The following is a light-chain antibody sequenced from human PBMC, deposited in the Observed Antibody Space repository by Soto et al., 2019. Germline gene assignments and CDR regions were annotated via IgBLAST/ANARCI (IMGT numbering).Light chain of an antibody. Sequence: QSALTQPPSASGSPGQSVAISCSGTSSDVGGYNYVSWYQQHPGKAPKLMIYDVNKRPSGVPDRFSGSKSGNTASLTVSGLQAEDEADYYCISYAGSNHPAFGGGTKLTVL. CDR2: DVN. V-gene: IGLV2-8*01. CDR3: ISYAGSNHPA. CDR1: SSDVGGYNY. J-gene: IGLJ2*01.